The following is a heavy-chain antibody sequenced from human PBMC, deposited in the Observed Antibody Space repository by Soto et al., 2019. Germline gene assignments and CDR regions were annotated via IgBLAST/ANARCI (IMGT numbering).Heavy chain of an antibody. Sequence: ASVKVSCKASGYTFTSYGISWVRQAPGQGLEWMGWISAYNGNTNYAQKLQGRVTMTTDTSTSTAYMELRSLRSDDTAVYYCARDRSIAARQRIEEYYYYYYGMDVWGQGTTVTVSS. D-gene: IGHD6-6*01. V-gene: IGHV1-18*01. J-gene: IGHJ6*02. CDR2: ISAYNGNT. CDR1: GYTFTSYG. CDR3: ARDRSIAARQRIEEYYYYYYGMDV.